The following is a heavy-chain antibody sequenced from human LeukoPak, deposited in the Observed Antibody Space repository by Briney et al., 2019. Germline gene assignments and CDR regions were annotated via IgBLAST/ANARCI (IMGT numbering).Heavy chain of an antibody. V-gene: IGHV3-30-3*01. D-gene: IGHD3-10*01. CDR1: GFTFSSYA. Sequence: GRSLRLSCAASGFTFSSYAMHWVRQAPGKGLEWVAVISYDGSNKYYADSVKGRFTISRDNSKNTLYLQMNSLRAEDTAVYYCARETDGSGLGDYGMDVWGQGTTVTVSS. CDR2: ISYDGSNK. J-gene: IGHJ6*02. CDR3: ARETDGSGLGDYGMDV.